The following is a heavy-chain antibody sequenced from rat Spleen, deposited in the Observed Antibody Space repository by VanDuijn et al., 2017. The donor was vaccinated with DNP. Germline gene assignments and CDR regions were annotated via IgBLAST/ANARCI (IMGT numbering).Heavy chain of an antibody. Sequence: EVQLVGSDGGLVQPGRSLKVSCAASGFTFSDYYMAWVRQAPTKGLEWVATINDDGGSTYYRDSVKGRFTISRDNAKSTLYLQMDSLRSEDTATYYCTSNPHIRTAAPFDYWGRGVMVTVSS. J-gene: IGHJ2*01. D-gene: IGHD3-8*01. CDR2: INDDGGST. CDR1: GFTFSDYY. V-gene: IGHV5-20*01. CDR3: TSNPHIRTAAPFDY.